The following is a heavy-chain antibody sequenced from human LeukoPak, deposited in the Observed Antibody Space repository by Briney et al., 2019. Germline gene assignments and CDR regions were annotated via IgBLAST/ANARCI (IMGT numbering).Heavy chain of an antibody. V-gene: IGHV4-59*01. D-gene: IGHD3-22*01. CDR1: GGSISSYY. CDR2: IYYGGST. J-gene: IGHJ4*02. CDR3: ARGYGGYYYGVDY. Sequence: SETLSLTCTVSGGSISSYYWSWIRQPPGKGLEWIGYIYYGGSTNYNPSLKSRVTISVDTSKNQFSLKLSSVTAADTAVYCCARGYGGYYYGVDYWGQGTLVTVSS.